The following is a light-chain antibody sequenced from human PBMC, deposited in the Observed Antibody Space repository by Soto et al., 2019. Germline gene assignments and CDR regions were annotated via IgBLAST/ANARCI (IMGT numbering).Light chain of an antibody. V-gene: IGKV1-5*03. CDR2: RAS. CDR1: KVIVGG. CDR3: QQYKTYTYT. J-gene: IGKJ2*01. Sequence: DIQMTHPPSTLSPSLGERSPILCRAGKVIVGGLAGYQQNPGKAPKLLTYRASSLESGVPSRFSGSGSGTEFTLTISSLQPDDFTTYYCQQYKTYTYTFAQGTKLEIK.